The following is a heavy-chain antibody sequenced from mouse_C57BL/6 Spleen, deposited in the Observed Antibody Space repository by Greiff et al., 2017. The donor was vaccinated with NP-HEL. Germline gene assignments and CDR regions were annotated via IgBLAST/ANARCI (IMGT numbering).Heavy chain of an antibody. Sequence: EVKLVESGGGLVKPGGSLKLSCAASGFTFSSYAMTWVRQTPEKRLEWVATISDGGSYTNYPDNVKGRFTISRDNAKNNLYLQMSHLKSEDTAMYYCARDGLRRTGFAYWGQGTLVTVSA. CDR1: GFTFSSYA. D-gene: IGHD1-1*01. J-gene: IGHJ3*01. CDR2: ISDGGSYT. V-gene: IGHV5-4*01. CDR3: ARDGLRRTGFAY.